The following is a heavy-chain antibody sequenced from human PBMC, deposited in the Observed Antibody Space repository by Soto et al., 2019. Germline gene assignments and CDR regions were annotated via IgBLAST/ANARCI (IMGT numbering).Heavy chain of an antibody. V-gene: IGHV4-34*01. CDR3: ARTTSDYYFEY. J-gene: IGHJ4*02. CDR1: GGSFSGYY. CDR2: INHSGST. Sequence: SETLSLTCAVYGGSFSGYYWSWIRQPPGKGLEWIGEINHSGSTNYNPSLKSRVTISVDTSKNQFSLKLSSVTAADTAVYYCARTTSDYYFEYWGQGTLVTVSS. D-gene: IGHD2-2*01.